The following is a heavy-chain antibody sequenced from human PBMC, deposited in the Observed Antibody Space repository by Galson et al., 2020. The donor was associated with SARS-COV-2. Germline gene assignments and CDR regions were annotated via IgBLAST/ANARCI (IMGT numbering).Heavy chain of an antibody. Sequence: ETSETLSLTCGVYGGSFSGYYWNWIRQSPEKGLEWIGEINHSGSTNYNPSLESRLTISVDTSKNHFSLNLNSVTAADTAVYYCARGPIDYYDGMDVWGQGTTVTVS. CDR3: ARGPIDYYDGMDV. CDR2: INHSGST. CDR1: GGSFSGYY. V-gene: IGHV4-34*01. D-gene: IGHD3-22*01. J-gene: IGHJ6*02.